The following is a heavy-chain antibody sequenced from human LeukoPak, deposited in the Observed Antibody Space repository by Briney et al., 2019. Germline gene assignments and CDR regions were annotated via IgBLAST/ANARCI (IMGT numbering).Heavy chain of an antibody. CDR2: IYYSGGT. V-gene: IGHV4-59*01. Sequence: SETLSLTCTVSGGSISSYYWGWIRQPPGKGLEWIGYIYYSGGTNYNPSLKSRVTISVDTSKNQFSLKLSSVTAADTAVYYCARDNLDVGLYNYYYGMDVWGQGTTVTVSS. CDR1: GGSISSYY. J-gene: IGHJ6*02. D-gene: IGHD5-24*01. CDR3: ARDNLDVGLYNYYYGMDV.